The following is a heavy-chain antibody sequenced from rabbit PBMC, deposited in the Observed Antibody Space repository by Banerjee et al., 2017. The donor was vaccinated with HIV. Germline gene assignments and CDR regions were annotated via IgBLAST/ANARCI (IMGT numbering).Heavy chain of an antibody. CDR2: IYAGVGGSA. CDR1: GFSFSSSYY. J-gene: IGHJ4*01. CDR3: ERNLYDSGGGYNL. Sequence: QEQLVESGGGLVQPEGSLTLTCTASGFSFSSSYYMCWVRQAPGKGLEWIGCIYAGVGGSAYYASWAKGRFTISKTSSTTVTLQLNSLTAADTATNFCERNLYDSGGGYNLWGPGTLVTVS. V-gene: IGHV1S45*01. D-gene: IGHD1-1*01.